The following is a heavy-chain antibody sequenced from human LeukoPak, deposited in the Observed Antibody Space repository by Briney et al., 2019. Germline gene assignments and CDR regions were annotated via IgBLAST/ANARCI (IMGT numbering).Heavy chain of an antibody. J-gene: IGHJ3*02. CDR1: GGSISSSSYY. D-gene: IGHD3-9*01. V-gene: IGHV4-39*01. Sequence: KTSETLSLTCSVSGGSISSSSYYWGWIRQPPGKGLEWIGSMYHSGSTYYNPSLKSRVTISVDTSKNQFSLKLNSVTAADTAVYYCARHLSDYDILTGYFLIHATAFDIWGQGTMVTVSS. CDR2: MYHSGST. CDR3: ARHLSDYDILTGYFLIHATAFDI.